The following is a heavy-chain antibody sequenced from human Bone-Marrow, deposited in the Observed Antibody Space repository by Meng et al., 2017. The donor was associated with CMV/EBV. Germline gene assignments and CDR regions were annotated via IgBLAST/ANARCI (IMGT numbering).Heavy chain of an antibody. V-gene: IGHV3-9*01. CDR2: ISWNSGSI. J-gene: IGHJ4*02. CDR3: ARAEFISRPYDY. Sequence: SLKISCAASGFTFDDYAMHWVRQAPGKGLEWVSGISWNSGSIGYADSVKGRFTISRDNAKNSLYLQMNSLRAEDTAVYYCARAEFISRPYDYWGQGTLVTVSS. CDR1: GFTFDDYA. D-gene: IGHD6-6*01.